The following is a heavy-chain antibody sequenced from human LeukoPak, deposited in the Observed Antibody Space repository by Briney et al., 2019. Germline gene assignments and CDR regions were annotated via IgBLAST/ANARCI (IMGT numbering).Heavy chain of an antibody. CDR2: IKSKTDGGSI. Sequence: GGSLRLSCAASGFTFSNAGMSWVRQAPGKGLEWVGRIKSKTDGGSIEYAAPVKGRFTISRDDSKNTLYLQMSRLKTEDTAVYYCTTYPGSAGSHYLDFWGQGTLVTVSS. J-gene: IGHJ4*02. D-gene: IGHD6-19*01. CDR1: GFTFSNAG. CDR3: TTYPGSAGSHYLDF. V-gene: IGHV3-15*01.